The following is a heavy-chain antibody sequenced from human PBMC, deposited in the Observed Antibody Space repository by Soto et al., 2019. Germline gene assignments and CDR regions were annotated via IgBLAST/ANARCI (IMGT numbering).Heavy chain of an antibody. CDR2: IYPGDSDT. V-gene: IGHV5-51*01. CDR1: GYSFTSYW. Sequence: PGESLKISCKGSGYSFTSYWIGWVRQMPGKGLEWMGIIYPGDSDTRYSPSFQGQVTISADKSISTAYLQWSSLKASDTAMYYCARHDTIRFLEWLPLDDAFDIWGQGTMVTVSS. D-gene: IGHD3-3*01. J-gene: IGHJ3*02. CDR3: ARHDTIRFLEWLPLDDAFDI.